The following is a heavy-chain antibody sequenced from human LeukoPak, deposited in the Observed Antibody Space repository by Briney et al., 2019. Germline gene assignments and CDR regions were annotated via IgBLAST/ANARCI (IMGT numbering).Heavy chain of an antibody. J-gene: IGHJ4*02. V-gene: IGHV3-23*01. CDR1: GFTFSSYA. Sequence: GGSLRLSCAASGFTFSSYAMSWVRQAPGKGLEWVSAISGSGGSTYYADSVKGRFTISRDNSKNTLYLQMNSLRAEDTAVCYCAKAQLRYFDWSPGDFDYWGKGTLVTASS. CDR3: AKAQLRYFDWSPGDFDY. CDR2: ISGSGGST. D-gene: IGHD3-9*01.